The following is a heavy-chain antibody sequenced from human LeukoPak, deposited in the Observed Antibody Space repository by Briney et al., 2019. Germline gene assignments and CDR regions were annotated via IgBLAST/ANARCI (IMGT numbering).Heavy chain of an antibody. V-gene: IGHV5-51*01. Sequence: GESLKISCKVSGYSFTNYCIGWVRQMPGKGPGWMGIIYPGDSGPTYSPSFQGQVTISVDKSINTAYLQWSSLQASDTAMYYCGMSGDRVPLQDDVFDVWGQGTMVTVST. J-gene: IGHJ3*01. D-gene: IGHD1-26*01. CDR2: IYPGDSGP. CDR1: GYSFTNYC. CDR3: GMSGDRVPLQDDVFDV.